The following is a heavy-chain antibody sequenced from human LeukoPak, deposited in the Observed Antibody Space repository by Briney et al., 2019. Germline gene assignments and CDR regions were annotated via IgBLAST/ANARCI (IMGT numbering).Heavy chain of an antibody. CDR3: ARVVTSGYYMLDD. D-gene: IGHD3-3*01. Sequence: SETLSLTCTVSGNSFGDYYWSWIRQPAGKGLEWIGRIYTSGSTTYNPSLKSRVTISVDTSRNRFSLNLRSVTAADTAVYYCARVVTSGYYMLDDWGQGTLVTVSS. J-gene: IGHJ4*02. CDR1: GNSFGDYY. V-gene: IGHV4-4*07. CDR2: IYTSGST.